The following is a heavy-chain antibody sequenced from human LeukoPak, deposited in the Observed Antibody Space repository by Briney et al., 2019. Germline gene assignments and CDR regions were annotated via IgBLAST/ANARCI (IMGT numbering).Heavy chain of an antibody. CDR2: ISAYNGNI. CDR1: GYTFTGYY. Sequence: ASVKVSCKASGYTFTGYYIHWVRQAPGQGLEWMGWISAYNGNINYAQKLQGRVTMTTDTSTSTAYMELRSLRSDDTAVYYCATTTRYYYYYYGMDVWGQGTTVTVSS. CDR3: ATTTRYYYYYYGMDV. D-gene: IGHD1-1*01. J-gene: IGHJ6*02. V-gene: IGHV1-18*04.